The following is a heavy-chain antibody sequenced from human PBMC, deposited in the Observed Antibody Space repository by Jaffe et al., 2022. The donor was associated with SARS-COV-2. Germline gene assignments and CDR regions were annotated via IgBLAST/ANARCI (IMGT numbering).Heavy chain of an antibody. J-gene: IGHJ5*01. V-gene: IGHV4-39*01. CDR2: IYYTGST. CDR3: ARVTVTNRSFDF. CDR1: GGSISNNIYY. D-gene: IGHD4-4*01. Sequence: QVQLQETGPGLVKPSETLSLTCTVSGGSISNNIYYWGWIRRPPGKGLEWIGSIYYTGSTYYNLSLRSRVTIFVDTSNNQFSLKLNSVTAADMAVYYCARVTVTNRSFDFWGRGTLVTVSS.